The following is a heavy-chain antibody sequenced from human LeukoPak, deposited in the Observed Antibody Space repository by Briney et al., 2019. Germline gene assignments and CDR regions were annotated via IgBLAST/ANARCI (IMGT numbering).Heavy chain of an antibody. CDR3: AKAGAPTGSWYFYMDV. CDR2: ISGSGGST. Sequence: GGSLRLSCAASGFTFRSYSMNWVRQAPGKGLEWVSAISGSGGSTYYADSVKGRFTISRDNSKNTLYVQMNSLRAEDTAVYYCAKAGAPTGSWYFYMDVWGKGTTVTVSS. J-gene: IGHJ6*03. CDR1: GFTFRSYS. V-gene: IGHV3-23*01. D-gene: IGHD2-15*01.